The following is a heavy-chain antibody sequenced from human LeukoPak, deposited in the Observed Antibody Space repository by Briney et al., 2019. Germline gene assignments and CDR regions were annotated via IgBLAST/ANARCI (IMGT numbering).Heavy chain of an antibody. J-gene: IGHJ4*02. Sequence: PSETLSLTCTVSGGSINSYFWNWIRQPPGKGLEWIGYIHYSGSTNYNPSLKSRVTISVDTSKNQFSLKLSSVTAADTAVYYCARERVAYYDSGGYFDYWGQGTLVTVSS. CDR1: GGSINSYF. V-gene: IGHV4-59*01. CDR3: ARERVAYYDSGGYFDY. CDR2: IHYSGST. D-gene: IGHD3-22*01.